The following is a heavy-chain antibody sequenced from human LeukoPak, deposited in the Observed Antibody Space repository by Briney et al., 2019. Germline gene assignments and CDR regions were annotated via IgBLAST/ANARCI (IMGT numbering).Heavy chain of an antibody. CDR3: AKPYYYDSSGYYYYYYYGMDV. Sequence: ALVKVSCKASGYTFTGYYMHWVRQAPGQGLEWMGWINPNSGGTNYAQKFQGRVTMTRDTSISTAYMELSRLRSDDTAVYYCAKPYYYDSSGYYYYYYYGMDVWGQGTTVTVSS. J-gene: IGHJ6*02. D-gene: IGHD3-22*01. V-gene: IGHV1-2*02. CDR1: GYTFTGYY. CDR2: INPNSGGT.